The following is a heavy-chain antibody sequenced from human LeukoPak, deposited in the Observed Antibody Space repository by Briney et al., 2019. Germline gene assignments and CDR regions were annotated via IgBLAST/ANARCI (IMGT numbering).Heavy chain of an antibody. CDR1: GYTFTSYG. V-gene: IGHV1-2*02. CDR2: INPNSGGT. D-gene: IGHD6-19*01. Sequence: ASVKVSCKASGYTFTSYGISWVRQAPGQGLEWMGWINPNSGGTNYAQKFQGRVTMTRDTSISTAYMELSRLRSDDTAVYYCARVRDNSSGWYYFDYWGQGTLVTVSS. J-gene: IGHJ4*02. CDR3: ARVRDNSSGWYYFDY.